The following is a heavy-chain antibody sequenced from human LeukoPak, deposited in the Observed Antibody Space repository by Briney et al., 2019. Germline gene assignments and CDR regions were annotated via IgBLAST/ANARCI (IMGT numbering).Heavy chain of an antibody. J-gene: IGHJ4*02. CDR3: ARGPGANKVRGVKSAFDY. V-gene: IGHV4-34*01. CDR2: INHSGST. Sequence: PSETLSLTCAVYGGSFSGYYWSWIRQPPGKGLEWIGEINHSGSTNYNPSLKSRVTISVDTSKNQFSLKLSSVTAADTAVYYCARGPGANKVRGVKSAFDYWGQGTLVTVSS. CDR1: GGSFSGYY. D-gene: IGHD3-10*01.